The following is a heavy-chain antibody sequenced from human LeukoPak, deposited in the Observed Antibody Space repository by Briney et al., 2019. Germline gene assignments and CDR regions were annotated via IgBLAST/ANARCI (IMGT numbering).Heavy chain of an antibody. J-gene: IGHJ4*02. V-gene: IGHV3-33*01. CDR3: ATDFVTMVRGVSHYFDY. CDR2: IWYDGSNK. D-gene: IGHD3-10*01. CDR1: GFTFSSYG. Sequence: GGSLRLSCAASGFTFSSYGMHWVRQAPGKGLEWVAVIWYDGSNKYYADSVKGRFTISRDNSKNTLYLQMNSLRAEDTAVYYCATDFVTMVRGVSHYFDYWGQGTLVTVSS.